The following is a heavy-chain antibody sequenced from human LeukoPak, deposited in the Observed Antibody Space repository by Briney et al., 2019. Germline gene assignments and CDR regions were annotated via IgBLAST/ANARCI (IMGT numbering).Heavy chain of an antibody. CDR3: ARVYCSGGSCYDSRGWFDP. Sequence: SETLSLTCTVSGGSISSSSYYWGWIRQPPGKGLEWIGSIYYSGSTYYNPSLKSRFTISVDTSKNQFSLKLSSVTAADTAVYYCARVYCSGGSCYDSRGWFDPWGQGTLVTVSS. CDR2: IYYSGST. D-gene: IGHD2-15*01. CDR1: GGSISSSSYY. J-gene: IGHJ5*02. V-gene: IGHV4-39*07.